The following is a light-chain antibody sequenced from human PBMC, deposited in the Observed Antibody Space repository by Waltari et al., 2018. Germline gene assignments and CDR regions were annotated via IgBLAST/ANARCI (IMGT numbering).Light chain of an antibody. J-gene: IGKJ3*01. CDR1: LSVSSY. CDR3: QQRSDWPPGFT. CDR2: DAS. Sequence: EIVLTQSPDTVSLPTGERATLSCRASLSVSSYLAWYQQKPGQTPRLLIYDASNRATGIPARFSGSGSGTDFTLTISSLEPEDFAVYYCQQRSDWPPGFTFGPGTKVDIK. V-gene: IGKV3-11*01.